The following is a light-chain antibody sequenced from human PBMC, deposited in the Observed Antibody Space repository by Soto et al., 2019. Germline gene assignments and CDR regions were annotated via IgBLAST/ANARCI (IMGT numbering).Light chain of an antibody. J-gene: IGKJ1*01. CDR3: QDYYNWTRK. Sequence: EIVMTQSPATLSVSPGERATLSCRASQSVSSNLAWYQQKPGQAPRLRIYGASTRATGIPARFSVSGSGTEFTLTISSLQSEAFAVYYCQDYYNWTRKLGQGTKVEIK. CDR1: QSVSSN. V-gene: IGKV3-15*01. CDR2: GAS.